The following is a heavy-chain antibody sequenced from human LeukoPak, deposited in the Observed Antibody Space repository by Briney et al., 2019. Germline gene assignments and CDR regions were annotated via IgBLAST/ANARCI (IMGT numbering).Heavy chain of an antibody. CDR1: GYTFTGYY. J-gene: IGHJ4*02. CDR2: INPNSGGT. Sequence: ASVKVSCKASGYTFTGYYMHWVRQAPGQGLEWMGWINPNSGGTNYAQKFQGRVTMTRDTSTSTVYMELSSLRSEDTAVYYCARDAGRGSGRDFDYWGQGTLVTVSS. CDR3: ARDAGRGSGRDFDY. D-gene: IGHD3-10*01. V-gene: IGHV1-2*02.